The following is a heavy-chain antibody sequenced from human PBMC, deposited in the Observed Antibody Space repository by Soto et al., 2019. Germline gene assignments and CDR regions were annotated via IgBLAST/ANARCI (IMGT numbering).Heavy chain of an antibody. CDR1: GFTFSSYG. CDR2: ISYDGSNK. Sequence: QPGGSLRLSCAASGFTFSSYGMHWVRQAPGKGLEWVAVISYDGSNKYYADSVKGRFTISRDNSKNTLYLQMNSLRAEDTAVYYCAKVEREVGYSSGWYSWFDPWGQGTLVTVSS. J-gene: IGHJ5*02. V-gene: IGHV3-30*18. CDR3: AKVEREVGYSSGWYSWFDP. D-gene: IGHD6-19*01.